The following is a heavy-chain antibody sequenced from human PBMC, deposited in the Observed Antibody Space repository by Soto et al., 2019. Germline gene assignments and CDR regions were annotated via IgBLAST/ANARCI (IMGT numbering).Heavy chain of an antibody. Sequence: WTWIRQSPGKGLEWIGYISHTGFTKYNPSLESRVTISVDTYKNQISLKLKSVTAADTAVYYCAREFSIAHSNYFDFWGQGTLGSVSS. D-gene: IGHD2-15*01. V-gene: IGHV4-59*01. CDR2: ISHTGFT. J-gene: IGHJ4*02. CDR3: AREFSIAHSNYFDF.